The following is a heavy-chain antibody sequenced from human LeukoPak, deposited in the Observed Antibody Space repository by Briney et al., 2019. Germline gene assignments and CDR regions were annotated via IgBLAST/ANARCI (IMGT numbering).Heavy chain of an antibody. CDR2: TYYRSTWYN. CDR3: ARRLTQYDCFDP. D-gene: IGHD2-2*01. J-gene: IGHJ5*02. Sequence: SQTLSLTCAISGDRVSNNIATWNWVRQSPSRGLEWLGRTYYRSTWYNDYAVSVRGRITVNPDTSKNQFSLHLNSVTPEDTAVYYCARRLTQYDCFDPWGQGILVTVSS. CDR1: GDRVSNNIAT. V-gene: IGHV6-1*01.